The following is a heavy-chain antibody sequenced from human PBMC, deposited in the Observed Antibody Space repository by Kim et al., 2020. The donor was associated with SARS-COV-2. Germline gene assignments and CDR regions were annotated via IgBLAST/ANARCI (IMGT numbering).Heavy chain of an antibody. CDR1: GFTFSSYA. V-gene: IGHV3-30*04. CDR2: ISYDGSNK. Sequence: GGSLRLSCAASGFTFSSYAMHWVRQAPGKGLEWVAVISYDGSNKYYADSVKGRFTISRDNSKNTLYLQMNSLRAEDTAVYYCARGGSPVVVTAIDYWGQGTLVTVSS. CDR3: ARGGSPVVVTAIDY. D-gene: IGHD2-21*02. J-gene: IGHJ4*02.